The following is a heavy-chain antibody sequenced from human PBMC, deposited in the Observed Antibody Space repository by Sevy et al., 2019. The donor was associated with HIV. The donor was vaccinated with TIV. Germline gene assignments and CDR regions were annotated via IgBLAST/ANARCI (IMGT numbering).Heavy chain of an antibody. CDR1: GFTFNIYA. D-gene: IGHD2-21*01. CDR3: AKDGVSRNKLWDWFDP. Sequence: GGSLRLSCATSGFTFNIYAMSWVRQAPGKGLEWVSTIGGGDTYYADSVKGRFTISRDDSKSAVYLQMNSLRADDTAVYYCAKDGVSRNKLWDWFDPWGQGTVVTVSS. V-gene: IGHV3-23*01. J-gene: IGHJ5*02. CDR2: IGGGDT.